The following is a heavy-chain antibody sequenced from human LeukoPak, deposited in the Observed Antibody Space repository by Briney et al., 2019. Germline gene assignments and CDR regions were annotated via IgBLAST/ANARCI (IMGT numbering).Heavy chain of an antibody. Sequence: PGGSLRLSCAASGFTFSSYSMNWVRQAPGKGLEWVSAISGSGGSTYYADSVKGRFTISRDNSKNTLYLQMNSLRTEDTAVYYCANWNAYNYWGQGILVTVSS. CDR1: GFTFSSYS. D-gene: IGHD5-24*01. V-gene: IGHV3-23*01. J-gene: IGHJ4*02. CDR3: ANWNAYNY. CDR2: ISGSGGST.